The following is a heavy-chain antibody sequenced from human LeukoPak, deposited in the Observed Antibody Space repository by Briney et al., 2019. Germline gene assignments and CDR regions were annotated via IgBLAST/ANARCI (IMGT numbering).Heavy chain of an antibody. CDR3: ARDHSSTLYSFPVADRENDY. D-gene: IGHD6-13*01. CDR2: INPNSGGT. J-gene: IGHJ4*02. CDR1: GYTFTGYY. V-gene: IGHV1-2*02. Sequence: ASVKVSCKASGYTFTGYYMHWVRQAPGQGLEWMGWINPNSGGTNCAQKVQGRVTMTRDTSISTAYMEMSRLKSDDTAMYYCARDHSSTLYSFPVADRENDYWGQGTLVTVSS.